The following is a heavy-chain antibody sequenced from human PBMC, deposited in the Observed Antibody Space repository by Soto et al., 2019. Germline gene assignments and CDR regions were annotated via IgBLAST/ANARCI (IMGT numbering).Heavy chain of an antibody. D-gene: IGHD3-10*01. V-gene: IGHV1-18*01. CDR2: ISAYNGNT. Sequence: QVQLVQSGAEVKKPGASVKVSCKASGYTFTSYGISWVRQAPGQGLEWMGWISAYNGNTNYAQKLRVRVTMTTDTSTSAAHMELRSLRPDATAVYYCAIAGALGDNYSYYGMDVWGQGTTVTVSS. CDR3: AIAGALGDNYSYYGMDV. CDR1: GYTFTSYG. J-gene: IGHJ6*02.